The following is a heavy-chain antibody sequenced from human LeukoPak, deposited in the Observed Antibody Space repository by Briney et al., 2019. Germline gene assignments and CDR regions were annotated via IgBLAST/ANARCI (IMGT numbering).Heavy chain of an antibody. Sequence: SGTLSLTCTVSGASISPYYWNWIRQPAGKGLEWIGRLYPSGSSDYNPSLKSRVSISVGTSNNQFSLRVTSVTAADTAVYYCARYHTYYYDSSGYPNYDYWGQGTLVTVSS. CDR3: ARYHTYYYDSSGYPNYDY. CDR2: LYPSGSS. V-gene: IGHV4-4*07. D-gene: IGHD3-22*01. J-gene: IGHJ4*02. CDR1: GASISPYY.